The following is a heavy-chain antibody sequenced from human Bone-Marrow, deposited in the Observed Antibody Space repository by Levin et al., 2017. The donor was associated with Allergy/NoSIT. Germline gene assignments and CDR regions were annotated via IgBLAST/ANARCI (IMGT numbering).Heavy chain of an antibody. CDR1: GESFSDYY. D-gene: IGHD5-18*01. J-gene: IGHJ2*01. CDR3: AKGRSYGYNWYFDL. CDR2: INHSGST. Sequence: ESLKISCAVYGESFSDYYWSWIRQSPGKGLEWIGEINHSGSTNYKASLKSRASISVDTSKKQFSLKLNSLTAADTAVYYCAKGRSYGYNWYFDLWGRGTLVTVSS. V-gene: IGHV4-34*01.